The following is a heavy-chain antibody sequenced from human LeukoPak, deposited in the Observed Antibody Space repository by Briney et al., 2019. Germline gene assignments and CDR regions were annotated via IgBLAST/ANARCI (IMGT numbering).Heavy chain of an antibody. D-gene: IGHD3-22*01. Sequence: SVKVSCKASGGTFSSYAISWVRQAPGQGLEWMGWIIPIFGTANYAQKFQGRVTITADESTSTAYMELSSLRSEDRAVYYCARDPPDDSSGYYSAVWGQGTLVTVS. CDR1: GGTFSSYA. CDR3: ARDPPDDSSGYYSAV. CDR2: IIPIFGTA. V-gene: IGHV1-69*13. J-gene: IGHJ4*02.